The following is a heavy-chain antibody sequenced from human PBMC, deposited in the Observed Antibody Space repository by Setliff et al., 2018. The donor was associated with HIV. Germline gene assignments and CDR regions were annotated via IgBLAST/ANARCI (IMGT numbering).Heavy chain of an antibody. CDR1: GFTFSSYS. J-gene: IGHJ4*02. CDR3: AKDRHAAAGTGGFDF. CDR2: ISGSGDRT. D-gene: IGHD6-13*01. Sequence: GGSLRLSCAASGFTFSSYSMNWVRQAPGKGLEWVSSISGSGDRTYYAESVKGRFTISRDNAKNSLYLQMNSLRAEDTAVYYCAKDRHAAAGTGGFDFWGQGTLVTVSS. V-gene: IGHV3-21*01.